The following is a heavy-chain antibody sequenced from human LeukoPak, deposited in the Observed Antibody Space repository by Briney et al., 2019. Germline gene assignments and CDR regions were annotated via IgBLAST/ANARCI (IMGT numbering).Heavy chain of an antibody. CDR3: VCYDNAAEYFHY. V-gene: IGHV3-23*01. J-gene: IGHJ1*01. CDR1: GFTFSSSW. D-gene: IGHD3-22*01. CDR2: ITTSGGST. Sequence: GGSLRLSCAASGFTFSSSWMHWVRQGPGKGLEWVSSITTSGGSTSYADSVKGRFTISRDNSKNTLYLQMNSLRAEDTALYYCVCYDNAAEYFHYWGQGTLVTVSS.